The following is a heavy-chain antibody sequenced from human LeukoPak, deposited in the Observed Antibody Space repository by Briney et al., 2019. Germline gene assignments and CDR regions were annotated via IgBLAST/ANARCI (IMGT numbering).Heavy chain of an antibody. CDR2: ISSSSTI. CDR3: ARDPTFTTATTPPDY. V-gene: IGHV3-48*02. CDR1: GFTFSSYS. D-gene: IGHD4-17*01. J-gene: IGHJ4*02. Sequence: GGSLRLSCAASGFTFSSYSMNWVRQAPGKGLEWVSYISSSSTIYYADSVKGRFTISRDNAKNSLYLQMNSLRDEDTAVYYCARDPTFTTATTPPDYWGQGTLVTVSS.